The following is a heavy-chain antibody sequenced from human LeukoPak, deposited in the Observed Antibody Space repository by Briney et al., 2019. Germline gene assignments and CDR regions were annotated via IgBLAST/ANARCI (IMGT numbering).Heavy chain of an antibody. J-gene: IGHJ4*02. Sequence: GGSLRLSCAASGFTFSTYWMNWYRQAPGKGLEWVSAISGSGDSTYYADSVKGRFTFSRDNSKNTLYLQMNSLRAEDTAVYYCAKMGSYSSGWQHFDFWGQGTLVTVSS. V-gene: IGHV3-23*01. D-gene: IGHD6-19*01. CDR2: ISGSGDST. CDR1: GFTFSTYW. CDR3: AKMGSYSSGWQHFDF.